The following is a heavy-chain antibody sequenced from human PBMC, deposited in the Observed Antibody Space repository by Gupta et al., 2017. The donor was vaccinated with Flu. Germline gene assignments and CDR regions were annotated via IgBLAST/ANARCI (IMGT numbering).Heavy chain of an antibody. CDR3: AKDLSEVGGPIDYYYYGMDV. CDR2: ISGSGGST. J-gene: IGHJ6*02. CDR1: GFTFSSYA. D-gene: IGHD3-10*01. V-gene: IGHV3-23*01. Sequence: EVQLLESVGGLVQPGGSLRLSCAASGFTFSSYAMSWVRQAPGKGLEWVSAISGSGGSTYYADSVKGRFTISRDNSKNTLYLQMNSLRAEDTAVYYCAKDLSEVGGPIDYYYYGMDVWGQGTTVTVSS.